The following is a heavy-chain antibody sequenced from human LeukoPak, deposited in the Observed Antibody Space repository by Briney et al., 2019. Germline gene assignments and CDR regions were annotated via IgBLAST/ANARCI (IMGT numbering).Heavy chain of an antibody. D-gene: IGHD6-13*01. V-gene: IGHV1-2*06. Sequence: ASVKVSCKASGYTFTGYYMHGVRQAPGQGLEWMGRINPNSGGTNYAQKFQGRVTMTRDTSISTAYMELSRLRSDDTAVYYCARDIYSSSYYYYMDVWGKGTRSPSP. CDR1: GYTFTGYY. CDR2: INPNSGGT. J-gene: IGHJ6*03. CDR3: ARDIYSSSYYYYMDV.